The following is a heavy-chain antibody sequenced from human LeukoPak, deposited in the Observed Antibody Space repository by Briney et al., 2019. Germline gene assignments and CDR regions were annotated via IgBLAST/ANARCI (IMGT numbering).Heavy chain of an antibody. Sequence: GGSLRLSCAASGFTVSSNYMSWVRQAPGKGLEWVSIIYSGGSTYYADSVKGGFTISRDSSKNTLYLQMNSLRAEDTAVYYCASKDPYDSRAYLLDYWGQGTLATVSS. J-gene: IGHJ4*02. CDR2: IYSGGST. V-gene: IGHV3-66*01. CDR3: ASKDPYDSRAYLLDY. D-gene: IGHD3-22*01. CDR1: GFTVSSNY.